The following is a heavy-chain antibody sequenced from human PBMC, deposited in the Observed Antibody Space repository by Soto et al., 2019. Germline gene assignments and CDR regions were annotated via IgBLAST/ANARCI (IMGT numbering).Heavy chain of an antibody. CDR1: GGSISSSSYY. CDR2: IYYSGST. J-gene: IGHJ3*02. Sequence: QLQLQESGPGLVKPSETLSLTCTVSGGSISSSSYYWGWIRQPPGKGLEWIGSIYYSGSTYYNPSLKRRVTISVDTSKNHFALKLSSVTAADTAVYYCARHQLLSWVGAFDIWGQGTMVTVSS. V-gene: IGHV4-39*01. D-gene: IGHD2-2*01. CDR3: ARHQLLSWVGAFDI.